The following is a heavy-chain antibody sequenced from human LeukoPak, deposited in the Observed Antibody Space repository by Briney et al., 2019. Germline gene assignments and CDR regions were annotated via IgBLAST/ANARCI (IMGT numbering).Heavy chain of an antibody. J-gene: IGHJ4*02. CDR1: GFSFSNYG. CDR3: AKSRSPGYSMGYDPDY. D-gene: IGHD5-18*01. Sequence: GGSLRLSCAASGFSFSNYGVNWVRQTPGKGLERVSAISGSGGGTFYAPSVKGRFTISRDNSKNMLFLQMNGLRAEDTATYYCAKSRSPGYSMGYDPDYWGQGTLVIVSP. CDR2: ISGSGGGT. V-gene: IGHV3-23*01.